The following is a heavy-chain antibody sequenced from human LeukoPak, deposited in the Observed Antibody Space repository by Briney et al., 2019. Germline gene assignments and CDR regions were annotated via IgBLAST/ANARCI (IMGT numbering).Heavy chain of an antibody. CDR2: IRYDGSNK. D-gene: IGHD5-18*01. CDR3: AKLLTGGSSYGQNDY. CDR1: GL. V-gene: IGHV3-30*02. J-gene: IGHJ4*02. Sequence: PGGSLRLSCAASGLHWVRQAPGKGLEWVAFIRYDGSNKYYADSVKGRFTISRDNSKNTLYLQMNSLRAEDTAVYYCAKLLTGGSSYGQNDYWGQGTLVTVSS.